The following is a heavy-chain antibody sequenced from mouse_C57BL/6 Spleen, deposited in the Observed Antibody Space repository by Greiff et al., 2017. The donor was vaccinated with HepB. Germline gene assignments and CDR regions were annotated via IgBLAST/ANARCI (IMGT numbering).Heavy chain of an antibody. J-gene: IGHJ4*01. V-gene: IGHV2-6-1*01. Sequence: QVQLQQSGPGLVAPSQSLSITCTVSGFSLTSYGVHWVRQPPGKGLEWLVVIWSDGSTTYNSALKSRLSISKDNSKSQVFLKMNSLQTDDTAMYYCARHDGSSSYAMDYWGQGTSVTVSS. D-gene: IGHD1-1*01. CDR2: IWSDGST. CDR3: ARHDGSSSYAMDY. CDR1: GFSLTSYG.